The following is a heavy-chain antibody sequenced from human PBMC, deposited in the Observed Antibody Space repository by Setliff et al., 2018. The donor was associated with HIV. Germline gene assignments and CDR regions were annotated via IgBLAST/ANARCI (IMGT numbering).Heavy chain of an antibody. D-gene: IGHD3-9*01. CDR1: GYTFTGYF. CDR2: INPNRGDT. V-gene: IGHV1-2*06. Sequence: ASVKVSCKASGYTFTGYFIHWVRQAPGQGLEWMGQINPNRGDTKSHHKFADRLIMSRDTSLTTVYMELTSLRSDDTAVYYCATDAYHDFLTGPTPGAFDIWGQGTVVTVSS. J-gene: IGHJ3*02. CDR3: ATDAYHDFLTGPTPGAFDI.